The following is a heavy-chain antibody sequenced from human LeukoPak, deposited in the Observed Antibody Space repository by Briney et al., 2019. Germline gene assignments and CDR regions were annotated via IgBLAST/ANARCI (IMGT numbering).Heavy chain of an antibody. CDR2: IYYSGST. V-gene: IGHV4-59*01. Sequence: SETLSLTCTVSGGSISSYYWSWIRQPPGKGLEWIGYIYYSGSTNYNPSLKSRVTISVDTSKNQFSLKLSSVTAADTAVYYCARGLGYCSGSSCYYFDYWGQGTLVTVSS. J-gene: IGHJ4*02. CDR3: ARGLGYCSGSSCYYFDY. CDR1: GGSISSYY. D-gene: IGHD2-15*01.